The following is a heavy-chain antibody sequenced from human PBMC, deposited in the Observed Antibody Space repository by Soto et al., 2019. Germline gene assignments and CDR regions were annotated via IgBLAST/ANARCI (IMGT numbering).Heavy chain of an antibody. D-gene: IGHD2-8*01. CDR2: IYPGDSDT. J-gene: IGHJ6*02. V-gene: IGHV5-51*01. CDR3: ARQGSNGAYYYYGMDV. CDR1: GYRFSSYW. Sequence: GESLKISCNGSGYRFSSYWISWVRRMPWKGLEWMGIIYPGDSDTRYSPSFQGQVTMSVDKSNNTAYLHWSSLKASDTAMYYCARQGSNGAYYYYGMDVWGQGTTVTVSS.